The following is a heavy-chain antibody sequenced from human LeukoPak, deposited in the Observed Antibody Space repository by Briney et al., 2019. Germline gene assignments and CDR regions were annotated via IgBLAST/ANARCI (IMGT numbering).Heavy chain of an antibody. Sequence: NSGGSLRLSCAASGFTFSNAWMSWVRQAPGKGLEWVGRIKSKTDGGTTDYAAPVKGRFTISRDDSKNTLYLQMNSLKTEDTAVYYCTTDPYYYDSSGYYQIDYWGQGTPVTVSS. D-gene: IGHD3-22*01. V-gene: IGHV3-15*01. CDR2: IKSKTDGGTT. CDR1: GFTFSNAW. J-gene: IGHJ4*01. CDR3: TTDPYYYDSSGYYQIDY.